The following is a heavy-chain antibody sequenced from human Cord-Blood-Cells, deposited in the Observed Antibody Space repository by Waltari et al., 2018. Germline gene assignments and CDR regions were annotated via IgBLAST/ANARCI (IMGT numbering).Heavy chain of an antibody. V-gene: IGHV1-58*01. CDR3: AAGYYGSGSYDY. D-gene: IGHD3-10*01. Sequence: QMQPVQPGPEVKTPGPSVTVSCQASGSTFTSSSVPLMPQARGQRLEWIGWIVVGSGNTNYAQRFQERVTITRDMSTSTAYMELSSLRSEDTAVYYCAAGYYGSGSYDYWGQGTLVTVSS. CDR2: IVVGSGNT. CDR1: GSTFTSSS. J-gene: IGHJ4*02.